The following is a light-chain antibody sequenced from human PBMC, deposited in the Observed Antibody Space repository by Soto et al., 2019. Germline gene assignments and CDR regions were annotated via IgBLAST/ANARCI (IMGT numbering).Light chain of an antibody. CDR3: SASTSRSNLV. CDR2: DVS. J-gene: IGLJ2*01. V-gene: IGLV2-14*01. CDR1: SSDVGGYNY. Sequence: QSALTQPASVSGSPGQSITISCTGTSSDVGGYNYVSWYQQHPGKAPKLMIYDVSNRPSGVSNRFSGSKSSNTASLTISGRQAEDEAELCCSASTSRSNLVFGDGTKLTVL.